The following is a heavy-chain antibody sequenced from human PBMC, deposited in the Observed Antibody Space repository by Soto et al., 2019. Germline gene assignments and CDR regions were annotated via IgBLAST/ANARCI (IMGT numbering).Heavy chain of an antibody. CDR3: AKGAGLRWPDY. CDR2: ISYDGSNK. CDR1: GFTFSSYG. V-gene: IGHV3-30*18. Sequence: QVQLVESGGGVVQPGRSLRLSCAASGFTFSSYGMHWVRQAPGKGLEWVAVISYDGSNKYYADSVKGRFTISRDNSKNTLYLQMNSLRAEDTAVYYCAKGAGLRWPDYWGQGTLVTVSS. D-gene: IGHD4-17*01. J-gene: IGHJ4*02.